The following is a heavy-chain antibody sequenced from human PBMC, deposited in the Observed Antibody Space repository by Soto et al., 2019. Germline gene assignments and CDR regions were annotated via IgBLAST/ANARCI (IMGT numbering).Heavy chain of an antibody. CDR1: GGTFSSYA. Sequence: SVKVSCKASGGTFSSYAISWVRQAPGQGLEWMGGIIPIFGTANYAQKLQGRVTMTTDTSTSTAYMELRSLRSDDTAVYYCARRVDSSSWYDDYWGQGTLVTVS. CDR2: IIPIFGTA. CDR3: ARRVDSSSWYDDY. J-gene: IGHJ4*02. V-gene: IGHV1-69*05. D-gene: IGHD6-13*01.